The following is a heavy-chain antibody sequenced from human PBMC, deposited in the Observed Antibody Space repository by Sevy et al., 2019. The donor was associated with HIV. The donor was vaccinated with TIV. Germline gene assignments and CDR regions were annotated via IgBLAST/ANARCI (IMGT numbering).Heavy chain of an antibody. V-gene: IGHV3-9*01. J-gene: IGHJ4*02. D-gene: IGHD4-4*01. CDR3: AKSRMPTVLKYFDY. Sequence: GGSLRLSCAASGFTFDDYAMDWVRQAPGKGLEWVSGISWNSGSMGYADSVKGRFTISRDNAKNSLYLQMNSLRAEDTALYYCAKSRMPTVLKYFDYWGQGTLVTVSS. CDR1: GFTFDDYA. CDR2: ISWNSGSM.